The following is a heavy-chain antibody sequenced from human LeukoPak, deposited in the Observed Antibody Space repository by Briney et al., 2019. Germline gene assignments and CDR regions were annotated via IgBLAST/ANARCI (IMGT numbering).Heavy chain of an antibody. Sequence: PSETLSLTCTVSGGSISSYYWSRIRQPPGKGLEWIGYIYTSGSTNYNPSLKSRVTISVDTSKNQFSLKLSSVTAADTAVYYCARSIYCSSTSCYNLGPIIGNWFDPWGQGTLVTVSS. CDR2: IYTSGST. V-gene: IGHV4-4*09. CDR1: GGSISSYY. CDR3: ARSIYCSSTSCYNLGPIIGNWFDP. J-gene: IGHJ5*02. D-gene: IGHD2-2*02.